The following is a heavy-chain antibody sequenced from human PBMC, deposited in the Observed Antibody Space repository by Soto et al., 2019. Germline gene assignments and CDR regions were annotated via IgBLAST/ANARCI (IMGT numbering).Heavy chain of an antibody. Sequence: LRLSCAASGFTFSSYAMSWVRQAPGKGLEWVSAISGSGGSTYYADSVKGRFTISRDNSKNTLYLQMNSLRAEDTAVYYCAKDRLLYGGAAAGPDWYFDLWGRGTLVTVSS. V-gene: IGHV3-23*01. CDR2: ISGSGGST. J-gene: IGHJ2*01. D-gene: IGHD6-13*01. CDR1: GFTFSSYA. CDR3: AKDRLLYGGAAAGPDWYFDL.